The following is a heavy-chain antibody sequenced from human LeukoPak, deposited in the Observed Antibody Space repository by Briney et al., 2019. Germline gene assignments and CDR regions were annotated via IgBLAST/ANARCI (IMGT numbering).Heavy chain of an antibody. D-gene: IGHD6-13*01. CDR2: IRGSAGST. Sequence: PGGSLRLSCAVSGFTFSSYAMNWVRQAPGKGLEWVSGIRGSAGSTYYADSVKGRFTISRDNSQNTLYLQMNSLRAEDTAVYYCARSSIAAAGVDYWGQGTLVTVSS. CDR1: GFTFSSYA. V-gene: IGHV3-23*01. J-gene: IGHJ4*02. CDR3: ARSSIAAAGVDY.